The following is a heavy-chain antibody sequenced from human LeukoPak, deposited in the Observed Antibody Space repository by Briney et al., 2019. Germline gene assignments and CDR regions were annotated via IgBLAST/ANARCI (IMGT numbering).Heavy chain of an antibody. Sequence: GGSLRLSCVASGFSFRNYWMSWVRQAPGKGLEWVANIKEDGSKKNHLDSVKGRFTIPRDNAKNFLYLQMNSLRVEDTALYYCARDGDGRGEDFDYWGQGTLVTVSS. D-gene: IGHD4-17*01. CDR3: ARDGDGRGEDFDY. CDR2: IKEDGSKK. J-gene: IGHJ4*02. V-gene: IGHV3-7*01. CDR1: GFSFRNYW.